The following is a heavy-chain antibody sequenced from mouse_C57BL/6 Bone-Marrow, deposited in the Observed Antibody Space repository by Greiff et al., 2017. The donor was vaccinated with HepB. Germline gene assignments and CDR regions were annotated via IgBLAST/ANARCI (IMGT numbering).Heavy chain of an antibody. Sequence: EVQVVESGGGLVQPGGSLKLSCAASGFTFSDYGMAWVRQAPRKGPEWVAFISNLAYSIYYADTVTGRFTISRENAKNTLYLEMSSLRSEDTAMYYCARAYYYGPFDYWGQGTTLTVSS. V-gene: IGHV5-15*01. D-gene: IGHD1-1*01. CDR3: ARAYYYGPFDY. CDR2: ISNLAYSI. J-gene: IGHJ2*01. CDR1: GFTFSDYG.